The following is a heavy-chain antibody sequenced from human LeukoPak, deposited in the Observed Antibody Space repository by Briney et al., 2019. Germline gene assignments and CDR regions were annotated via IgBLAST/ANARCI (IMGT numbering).Heavy chain of an antibody. V-gene: IGHV1-69*05. D-gene: IGHD1-7*01. CDR3: ARDLPNWNYVLLDY. CDR1: GGTFSSYA. CDR2: IIPIFGTA. J-gene: IGHJ4*02. Sequence: SVKVSCKASGGTFSSYAISWVRQAPGQGLEWMGRIIPIFGTANYAQKLQGRVTITTDESTSTAYMELSSLRSEDTAVYYCARDLPNWNYVLLDYWGQGTLVTVSS.